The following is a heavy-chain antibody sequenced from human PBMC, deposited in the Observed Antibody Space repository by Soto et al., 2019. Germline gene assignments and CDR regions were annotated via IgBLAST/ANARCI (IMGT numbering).Heavy chain of an antibody. CDR1: GDTIISYA. D-gene: IGHD6-13*01. Sequence: DSVKVSCKASGDTIISYARSWVCQAPGEGLECMGWLSAHDAKTKNAQKFQGRVALTTETSTRIAYMELRSLRSDDTAVYYCASGLAPAGTHAAFDIWG. CDR2: LSAHDAKT. CDR3: ASGLAPAGTHAAFDI. V-gene: IGHV1-18*04. J-gene: IGHJ3*02.